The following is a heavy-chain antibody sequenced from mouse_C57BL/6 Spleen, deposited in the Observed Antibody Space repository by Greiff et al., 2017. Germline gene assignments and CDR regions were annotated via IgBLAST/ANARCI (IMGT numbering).Heavy chain of an antibody. Sequence: VQLQQPGAELVMPGASVKLSCKASGYTFTSYWMHWVKQRPGQGLEWIGEIDPSDSYPNYNQKFKGKSTLTVDKSSSTAYMQLSSLTSEDSAVYYCARRKEGYYAMDYWGQGTSVTVSS. J-gene: IGHJ4*01. CDR1: GYTFTSYW. CDR2: IDPSDSYP. CDR3: ARRKEGYYAMDY. V-gene: IGHV1-69*01.